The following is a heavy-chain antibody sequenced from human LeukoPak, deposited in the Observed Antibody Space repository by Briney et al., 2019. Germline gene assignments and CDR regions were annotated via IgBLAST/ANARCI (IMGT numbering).Heavy chain of an antibody. CDR3: ARRGAYSGYERGDAFDI. V-gene: IGHV4-34*01. J-gene: IGHJ3*02. CDR2: INQSGST. D-gene: IGHD5-12*01. Sequence: SETLSLTCAVYGGSFSGYYWSWIRQPPGKGLEWVGEINQSGSTNDNPPLKSRVTISVDPSKNQFSLKLSSVTAADTAVYYGARRGAYSGYERGDAFDIWGQGTMVTVSS. CDR1: GGSFSGYY.